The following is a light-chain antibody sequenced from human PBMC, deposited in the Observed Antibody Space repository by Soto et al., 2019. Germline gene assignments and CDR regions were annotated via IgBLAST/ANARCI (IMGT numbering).Light chain of an antibody. J-gene: IGKJ5*01. CDR1: HSVLYSSNNKNY. V-gene: IGKV4-1*01. CDR2: CAS. CDR3: QQYYETPPFT. Sequence: DIVMTQSPDSLAVSLGERATINCKSSHSVLYSSNNKNYLACYQHKPGRPHKLLIYCASARESGVPDRFSGSGSRTDFTLTISSLQAEDVAIYYCQQYYETPPFTFGQGTRLEIK.